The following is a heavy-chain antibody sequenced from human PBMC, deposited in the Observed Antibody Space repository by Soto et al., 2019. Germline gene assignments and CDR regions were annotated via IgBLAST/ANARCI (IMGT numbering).Heavy chain of an antibody. Sequence: ASVKVSCKASGYTFTGYYMHWVRQAPGQGLEWMGWINPNSGGTNYAQKFQGWVTMTRDTSISTAYMELSRLRSDDTAVYYCARGYSTYYDILTGYYFWGQGTLVTVS. D-gene: IGHD3-9*01. CDR3: ARGYSTYYDILTGYYF. J-gene: IGHJ4*02. V-gene: IGHV1-2*04. CDR2: INPNSGGT. CDR1: GYTFTGYY.